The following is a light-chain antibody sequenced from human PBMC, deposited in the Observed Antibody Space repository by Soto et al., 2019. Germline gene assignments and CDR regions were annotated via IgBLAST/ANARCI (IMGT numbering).Light chain of an antibody. CDR1: QSVSNN. J-gene: IGKJ4*01. Sequence: ILMTQSPATLSVSPGERATLSCRASQSVSNNLAWYQQKPGQAPRLLIYDASNRATGIPARFSGSGSGTDFTLTISSLEPEDFAIYYCQQRSNWPPVTFGGGTKVEIK. CDR3: QQRSNWPPVT. CDR2: DAS. V-gene: IGKV3-11*01.